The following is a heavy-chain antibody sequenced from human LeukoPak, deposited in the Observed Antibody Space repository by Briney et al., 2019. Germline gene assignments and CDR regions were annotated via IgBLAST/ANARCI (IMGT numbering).Heavy chain of an antibody. D-gene: IGHD2/OR15-2a*01. CDR3: ARVGTTRFDY. Sequence: QSGGSLRLSCAASGFTFSSYEMNWVRQAPGKGLEWVSYISSSGSTIYYADSVKGRFTISRDNAKNSLYLQMNSLRAEDTAVYYCARVGTTRFDYWGQGTLVTVSS. J-gene: IGHJ4*02. CDR1: GFTFSSYE. CDR2: ISSSGSTI. V-gene: IGHV3-48*03.